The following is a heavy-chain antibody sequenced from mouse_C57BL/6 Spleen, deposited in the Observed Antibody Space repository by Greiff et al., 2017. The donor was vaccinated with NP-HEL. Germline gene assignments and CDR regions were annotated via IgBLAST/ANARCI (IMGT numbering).Heavy chain of an antibody. V-gene: IGHV1-22*01. Sequence: VQLKESGPELVKPGASVKMSCKASGYTFTDYNMHWVKQSHGKSLEWIGYINPNNGGTSYNQKFKGKATLTVNKSSSTAYMELRSLTSEDSAVYYCARERLGMDYWGQGTSVTVSS. CDR1: GYTFTDYN. CDR3: ARERLGMDY. J-gene: IGHJ4*01. CDR2: INPNNGGT.